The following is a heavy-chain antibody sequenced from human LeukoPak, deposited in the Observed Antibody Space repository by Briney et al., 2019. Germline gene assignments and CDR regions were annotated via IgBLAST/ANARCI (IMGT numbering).Heavy chain of an antibody. CDR2: ISAYNGHT. V-gene: IGHV1-18*01. CDR1: GYTFTSYG. D-gene: IGHD4-17*01. J-gene: IGHJ6*02. CDR3: ARDGYGDTSYYYSGMDV. Sequence: ASGKVSCKASGYTFTSYGISWVRQAPGQWLEWKGWISAYNGHTTYAQKRQDRGTMTTDTSTSTAYMELRSLRSDDTAVYYCARDGYGDTSYYYSGMDVWGQGTTVTVSS.